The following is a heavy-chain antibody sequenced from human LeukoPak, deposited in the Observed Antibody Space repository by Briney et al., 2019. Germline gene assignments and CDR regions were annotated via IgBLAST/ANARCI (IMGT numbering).Heavy chain of an antibody. V-gene: IGHV3-74*01. J-gene: IGHJ5*02. Sequence: GVSLRLSCAASGFTFSSYWMHWVRQAPGKGLVWVSRINSDGSSTSYADSVKGRFTISRDNAKNTLYLQMNRLRAEDTAVYYCARVPYYDFWSGYGWFDPWGQGTLVTVSS. CDR1: GFTFSSYW. D-gene: IGHD3-3*01. CDR3: ARVPYYDFWSGYGWFDP. CDR2: INSDGSST.